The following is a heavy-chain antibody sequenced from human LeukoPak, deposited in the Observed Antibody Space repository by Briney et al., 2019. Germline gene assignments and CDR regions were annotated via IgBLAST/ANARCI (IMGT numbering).Heavy chain of an antibody. CDR3: ARERAPSFSSSSPWSHYYYYGVDV. V-gene: IGHV1-46*01. CDR1: GYTFTSYY. D-gene: IGHD6-6*01. J-gene: IGHJ6*02. Sequence: ASVKVSCKASGYTFTSYYMRWVRQAPGQGLEWMGIINPSGGSTSYAQKFQGRVTMTRDTSSSTVYMELSSLRSEDTAVYYCARERAPSFSSSSPWSHYYYYGVDVWGQGTTVTVSS. CDR2: INPSGGST.